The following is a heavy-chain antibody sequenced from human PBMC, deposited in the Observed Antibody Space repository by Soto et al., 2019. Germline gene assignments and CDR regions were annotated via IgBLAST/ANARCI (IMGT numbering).Heavy chain of an antibody. V-gene: IGHV3-23*01. Sequence: GGSLRLSCAASGFTFSSYAMSWVRQAPGKGLEWVSAISGSGGSTYYADSVKGRFTISRDNSKNTLYLQMNSLRAEDTAVYYCAKDPSPIDEYYYDSSGYYPTATVWGQGTLVTVSS. CDR3: AKDPSPIDEYYYDSSGYYPTATV. J-gene: IGHJ4*02. CDR2: ISGSGGST. CDR1: GFTFSSYA. D-gene: IGHD3-22*01.